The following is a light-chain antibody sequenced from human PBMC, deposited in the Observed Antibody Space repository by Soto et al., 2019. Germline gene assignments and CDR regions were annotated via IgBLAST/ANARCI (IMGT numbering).Light chain of an antibody. J-gene: IGKJ1*01. CDR1: QSVSSNF. CDR2: GAS. V-gene: IGKV3-20*01. Sequence: EIVLTQSPGTLSLSPGDRATLSCRASQSVSSNFLAWYQQKPGQAPRLLIYGASIRATGIPARFSGSGSGTDFTPTIRRLEPEYFAMYFCQQDCYSPRTFGRGTQVVIK. CDR3: QQDCYSPRT.